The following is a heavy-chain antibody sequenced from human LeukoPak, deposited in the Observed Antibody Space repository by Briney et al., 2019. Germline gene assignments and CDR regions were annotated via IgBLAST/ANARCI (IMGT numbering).Heavy chain of an antibody. CDR1: GFTFSSYA. V-gene: IGHV3-30*04. J-gene: IGHJ2*01. D-gene: IGHD3-10*01. CDR3: ARDGRSGSYGPYDYWYFDL. CDR2: ISYDGSNK. Sequence: GGSLRLSCAASGFTFSSYAMHWVRQAPGKGLEWVAVISYDGSNKYYADSVKGRFTISRDNSKNTLYLQMNSLRAEDTAVYYCARDGRSGSYGPYDYWYFDLWGRGTLVTVSS.